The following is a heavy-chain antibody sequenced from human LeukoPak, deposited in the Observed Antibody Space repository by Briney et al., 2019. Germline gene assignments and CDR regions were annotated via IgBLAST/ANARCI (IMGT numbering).Heavy chain of an antibody. Sequence: PGGSLRLSCAASGFTFDDYAMHWVRQAPGKGLEWVSGISWNSGSIGYADSVKGRFTISRDNAKNSLYLQMNSLRAEDTALYYCAKLGRCSGGSCYYAFDIWGQGTMVTVSS. V-gene: IGHV3-9*01. D-gene: IGHD2-15*01. CDR1: GFTFDDYA. CDR2: ISWNSGSI. CDR3: AKLGRCSGGSCYYAFDI. J-gene: IGHJ3*02.